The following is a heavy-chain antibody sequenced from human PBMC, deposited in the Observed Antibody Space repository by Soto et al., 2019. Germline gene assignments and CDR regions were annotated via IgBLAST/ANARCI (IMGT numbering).Heavy chain of an antibody. CDR3: ARTGKRGYSYGWPY. CDR1: GYTFTGYY. V-gene: IGHV1-2*04. J-gene: IGHJ4*02. D-gene: IGHD5-18*01. Sequence: WASVKVSCKASGYTFTGYYMHWVRQAPGQGLEWMGWINPNSGGTNYAQKFQGWVTMTRDTSISTAYMELSRLRSDDTAVYYCARTGKRGYSYGWPYWGQGTLVTVSS. CDR2: INPNSGGT.